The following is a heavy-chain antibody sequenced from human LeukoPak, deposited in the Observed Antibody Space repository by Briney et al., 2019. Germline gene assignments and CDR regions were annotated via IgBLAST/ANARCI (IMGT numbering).Heavy chain of an antibody. CDR1: GFTFSTSN. J-gene: IGHJ4*02. CDR3: ARERNHQMSAHYFDY. D-gene: IGHD5-24*01. Sequence: PGGSLRLSCAASGFTFSTSNMNWVRQAPGKGLEWVSYISSGGTTIYYADSVKGRFTISRDNAKNSLYLQMNSLIDEDTAVYYCARERNHQMSAHYFDYWGQGTLVTVSS. CDR2: ISSGGTTI. V-gene: IGHV3-48*02.